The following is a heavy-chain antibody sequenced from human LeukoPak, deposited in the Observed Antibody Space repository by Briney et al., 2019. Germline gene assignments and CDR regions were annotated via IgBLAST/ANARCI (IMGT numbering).Heavy chain of an antibody. D-gene: IGHD5-12*01. Sequence: PGGSLRLSCAASGFTFSDYYMSWIRQAPGKGLEWVSYISSSGSTIYYADSVKGRFTISRDNAKNSLYLQMNSLRAEDTAVYYCARDGRETYVDIVATGPGGMDVWGQGTTVTVSS. J-gene: IGHJ6*02. CDR2: ISSSGSTI. V-gene: IGHV3-11*01. CDR3: ARDGRETYVDIVATGPGGMDV. CDR1: GFTFSDYY.